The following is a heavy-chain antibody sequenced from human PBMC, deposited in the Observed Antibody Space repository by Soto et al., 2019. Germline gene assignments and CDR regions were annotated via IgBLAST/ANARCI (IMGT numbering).Heavy chain of an antibody. Sequence: QVQLVQSGAGVKKPGSSVKVSCKASGGTFSSYAISWVRQAPGQGLEWMGGFIPIFGTANYAQKFQGRVTITADKSTSTAYMELSSLRSEDTAVYYCASPTREWLPPARDYYYGMDIWGQGTTVTVSS. CDR3: ASPTREWLPPARDYYYGMDI. D-gene: IGHD3-3*01. J-gene: IGHJ6*02. V-gene: IGHV1-69*06. CDR2: FIPIFGTA. CDR1: GGTFSSYA.